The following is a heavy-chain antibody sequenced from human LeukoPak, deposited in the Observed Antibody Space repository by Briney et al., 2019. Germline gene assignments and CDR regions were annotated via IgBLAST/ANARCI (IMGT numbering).Heavy chain of an antibody. CDR2: IYHSGST. Sequence: SETLSLTCAVSGYSIGSGYYWGWIRQPPGKGLEWIGSIYHSGSTYYNPSLKSRVTISVDTSKNQFSLKLSSVTAADTAVYYCASPYHYDSSGYGDAFDIWGQGTMVTVSS. D-gene: IGHD3-22*01. J-gene: IGHJ3*02. V-gene: IGHV4-38-2*01. CDR1: GYSIGSGYY. CDR3: ASPYHYDSSGYGDAFDI.